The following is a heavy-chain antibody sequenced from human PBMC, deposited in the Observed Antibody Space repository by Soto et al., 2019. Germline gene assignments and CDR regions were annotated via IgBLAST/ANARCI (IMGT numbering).Heavy chain of an antibody. V-gene: IGHV1-18*01. J-gene: IGHJ5*02. CDR3: ARDLGIVVTNWFDP. D-gene: IGHD3-22*01. CDR2: ISTYNGNT. CDR1: GYPFTTYA. Sequence: ASVKVSCKASGYPFTTYAISWVRQAPGQGLEWMGWISTYNGNTNYAQKFQGRVTMTTDTSTSTAYMELRSLRSDDTAVYYCARDLGIVVTNWFDPWGQGTRITVSS.